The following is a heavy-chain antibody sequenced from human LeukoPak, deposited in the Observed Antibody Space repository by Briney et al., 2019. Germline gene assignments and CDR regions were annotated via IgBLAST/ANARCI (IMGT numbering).Heavy chain of an antibody. CDR3: AREKVVVVPAATIYYYYYGMDV. Sequence: SETLSLICTVSGGSISSYYWSWIRQHPGKGLEWIGYIYYSGSTNYNPSLKSRVTISVDTSKNQFSLKLSSVTAADTAVYYCAREKVVVVPAATIYYYYYGMDVWGQGTTVTVSS. J-gene: IGHJ6*02. CDR1: GGSISSYY. V-gene: IGHV4-59*01. CDR2: IYYSGST. D-gene: IGHD2-2*01.